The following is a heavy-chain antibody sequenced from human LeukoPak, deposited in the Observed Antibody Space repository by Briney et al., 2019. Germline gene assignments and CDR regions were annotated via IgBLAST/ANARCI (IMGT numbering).Heavy chain of an antibody. Sequence: KASETLSLTCTVSGGSISSYHWSWIRQPAGKGLEWIGHINIIEGPNYNPSLKSRVTISVDTSKNQFSLKLSSVTAADTAVYYCARGGGSGSYVWFDPWGQGMLVTVSS. CDR2: INIIEGP. CDR1: GGSISSYH. J-gene: IGHJ5*02. V-gene: IGHV4-4*07. CDR3: ARGGGSGSYVWFDP. D-gene: IGHD3-10*01.